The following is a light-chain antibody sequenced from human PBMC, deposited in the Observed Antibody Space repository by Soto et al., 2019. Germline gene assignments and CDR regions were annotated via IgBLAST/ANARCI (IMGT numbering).Light chain of an antibody. Sequence: SYVLTQPPSVSVAPGQTAGIICGGNNIGSKSVHWYQQKPGQAPVLVVYDDSDRPSGIPERFSGSSSGDTATLTISRVEAGDEADYYCQVWDSRSDHVVFGGGTKLTVL. J-gene: IGLJ2*01. CDR2: DDS. CDR3: QVWDSRSDHVV. CDR1: NIGSKS. V-gene: IGLV3-21*02.